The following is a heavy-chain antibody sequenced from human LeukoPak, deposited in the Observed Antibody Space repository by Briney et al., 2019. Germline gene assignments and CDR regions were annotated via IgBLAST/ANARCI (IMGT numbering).Heavy chain of an antibody. D-gene: IGHD6-13*01. CDR3: ARDPAAAGSVWLDP. Sequence: GGSLRLSCAASGFTFSSYSMNWVHQAPGKGLEWVSSITTRSSYIYYADSVKGRFTISRDDAKSSLYLQMSSLRAEDTAVYYCARDPAAAGSVWLDPWGQGILVTVSS. J-gene: IGHJ5*02. CDR2: ITTRSSYI. V-gene: IGHV3-21*01. CDR1: GFTFSSYS.